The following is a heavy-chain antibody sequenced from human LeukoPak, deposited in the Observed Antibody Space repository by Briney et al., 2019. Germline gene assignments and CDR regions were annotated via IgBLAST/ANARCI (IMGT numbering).Heavy chain of an antibody. D-gene: IGHD2/OR15-2a*01. CDR1: GYNFAPYG. J-gene: IGHJ4*02. CDR2: IAPYNDNA. Sequence: GASVKVSCKASGYNFAPYGISWVRQAPGQGLEWMGWIAPYNDNANSAQKFQGRLSMTADTSMSTASMELRSMRSDDTAVYYCTRDPRHKYGNFDNWGQGTQVTVSS. V-gene: IGHV1-18*01. CDR3: TRDPRHKYGNFDN.